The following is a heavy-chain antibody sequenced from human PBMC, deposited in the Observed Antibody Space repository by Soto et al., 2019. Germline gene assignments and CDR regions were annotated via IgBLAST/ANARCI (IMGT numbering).Heavy chain of an antibody. V-gene: IGHV3-23*01. CDR1: GFTFSIYT. D-gene: IGHD7-27*01. J-gene: IGHJ4*02. Sequence: EVQLLESGGGLVQPGGSLILSCAAYGFTFSIYTMSWVRQGPGQGLEWVSGSRSSGGSTVYADSVKGRFTISRDNIKTTRNLQMKSLRAEDTAVYYCAKGWGDSWGQGTPVTVSS. CDR3: AKGWGDS. CDR2: SRSSGGST.